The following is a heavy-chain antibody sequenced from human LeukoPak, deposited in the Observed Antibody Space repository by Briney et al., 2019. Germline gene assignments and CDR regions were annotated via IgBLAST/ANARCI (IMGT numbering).Heavy chain of an antibody. D-gene: IGHD6-19*01. CDR1: GVSISSGHYY. CDR3: TRDVMSAVAGPTFDF. V-gene: IGHV4-61*02. CDR2: VPISGTT. J-gene: IGHJ4*02. Sequence: SQTLSLTCSVSGVSISSGHYYWTWIRQPAGKGLEWLGRVPISGTTTYAPSLKGRINLSIDASKNQFSLTLNSVTAADTAAYFCTRDVMSAVAGPTFDFWGPGTLVTVSS.